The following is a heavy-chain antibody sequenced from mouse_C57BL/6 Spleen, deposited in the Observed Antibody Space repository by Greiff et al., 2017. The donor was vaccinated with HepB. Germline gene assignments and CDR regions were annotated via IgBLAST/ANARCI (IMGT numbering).Heavy chain of an antibody. CDR3: VRHLEYYYAMDY. J-gene: IGHJ4*01. CDR2: IRSKSNNYAT. V-gene: IGHV10-1*01. Sequence: VQLKESGGGLVQPKGSLKLSCAASGFSFNTYAMNWVRQAPGKGLEWVARIRSKSNNYATYYADSVKDRFTISRDDSESMLYLQMNNLKTEDTAMYYCVRHLEYYYAMDYWGQGTSVTVSS. CDR1: GFSFNTYA.